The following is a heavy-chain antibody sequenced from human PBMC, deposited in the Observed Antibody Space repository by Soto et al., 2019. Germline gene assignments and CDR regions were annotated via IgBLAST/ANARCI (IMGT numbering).Heavy chain of an antibody. CDR3: ARELRSSDYVWGSYRYTGGYFDY. V-gene: IGHV4-30-4*01. J-gene: IGHJ4*02. Sequence: SETLSLTCTVSCGSISSGDYYWSWIRQPPGKGLEWIGYIYYSGSTYYNPSLKSRVTISVDTSKNQFSLKLSSVTAADTAVYYCARELRSSDYVWGSYRYTGGYFDYWGQGTLVTVSS. CDR2: IYYSGST. CDR1: CGSISSGDYY. D-gene: IGHD3-16*02.